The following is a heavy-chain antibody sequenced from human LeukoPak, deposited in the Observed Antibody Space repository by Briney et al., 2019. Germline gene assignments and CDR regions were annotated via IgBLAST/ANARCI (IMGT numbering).Heavy chain of an antibody. Sequence: SETLSLTCTVSGGSISSSSYYWGWIRQPPGKGLEWIGSIYYSGSTYYNPSLKSRVTISVDTSKNQFSLKLSSVTAADMAVYYCAQITIFGVVSPKFDPWGQGTLVTVSS. CDR1: GGSISSSSYY. CDR2: IYYSGST. J-gene: IGHJ5*02. D-gene: IGHD3-3*01. CDR3: AQITIFGVVSPKFDP. V-gene: IGHV4-39*07.